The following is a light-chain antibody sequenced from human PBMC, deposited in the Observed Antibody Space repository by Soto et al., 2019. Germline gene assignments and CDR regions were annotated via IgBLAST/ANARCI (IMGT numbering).Light chain of an antibody. CDR1: SSDVGSYNL. V-gene: IGLV2-23*02. CDR2: EDT. J-gene: IGLJ2*01. CDR3: CSYAGSSTFVV. Sequence: QSALTQPASVSGSPGKSITISCTGTSSDVGSYNLVSWYQQHPGKAPKLMIYEDTKRPSGVSNRFSGSKSGNTASLTISGLQAEDEADYYCCSYAGSSTFVVFGGGTKLTV.